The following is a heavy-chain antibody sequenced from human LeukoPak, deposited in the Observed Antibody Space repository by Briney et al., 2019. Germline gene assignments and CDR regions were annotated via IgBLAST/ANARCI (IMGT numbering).Heavy chain of an antibody. CDR1: GYTFSAYP. CDR3: AGNMDDSGTPGY. D-gene: IGHD3-10*01. J-gene: IGHJ4*02. Sequence: GASVKVSCKTSGYTFSAYPMHWVRQAPGQGLEWMGWINTADDTTKYSQKFEGRVTITRDSSATTAYMEVSSLRTEDTSVYYCAGNMDDSGTPGYWGQGTLVTVSS. V-gene: IGHV1-3*04. CDR2: INTADDTT.